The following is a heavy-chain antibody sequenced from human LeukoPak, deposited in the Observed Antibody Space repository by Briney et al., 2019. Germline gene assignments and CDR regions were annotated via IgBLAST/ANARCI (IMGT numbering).Heavy chain of an antibody. V-gene: IGHV3-48*03. CDR1: GFTFSSYE. CDR2: ISSSGSTI. CDR3: ARERVVAATPFDY. J-gene: IGHJ4*02. Sequence: PGGPLRLSCAASGFTFSSYEMNWVRQASGKGLEWVSYISSSGSTIYYADSVKGRFTISRDNAKNSLYLQMNSLRAEDTAVYYCARERVVAATPFDYWGQGTLVTVSS. D-gene: IGHD2-15*01.